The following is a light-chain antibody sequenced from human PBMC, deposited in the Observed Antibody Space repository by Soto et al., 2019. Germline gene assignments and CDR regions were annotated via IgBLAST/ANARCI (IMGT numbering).Light chain of an antibody. CDR3: QKYNSAPPLT. J-gene: IGKJ4*01. CDR2: AAS. Sequence: DIQMTQSPSSLSASVGDRVNITCRASQGISNYLAWYQQKPGKVPTLLIYAASTLQSGVPSRFSGSGSGTDFILTISSLQPDHVATYYCQKYNSAPPLTFGGGTKVDIK. CDR1: QGISNY. V-gene: IGKV1-27*01.